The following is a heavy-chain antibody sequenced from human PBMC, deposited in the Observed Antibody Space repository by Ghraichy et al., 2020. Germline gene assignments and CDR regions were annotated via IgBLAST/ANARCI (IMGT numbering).Heavy chain of an antibody. Sequence: SVKVSCKASGFTFTSSAVQWVRQARGQRLEWIGWIVVGSGNTNYAQKFQERVTITRDMSTSTAYMELSSLRSEDTAVYYCAADRTPDYYYYGMDVWGQGTTVTVSS. CDR3: AADRTPDYYYYGMDV. J-gene: IGHJ6*02. V-gene: IGHV1-58*01. CDR2: IVVGSGNT. CDR1: GFTFTSSA.